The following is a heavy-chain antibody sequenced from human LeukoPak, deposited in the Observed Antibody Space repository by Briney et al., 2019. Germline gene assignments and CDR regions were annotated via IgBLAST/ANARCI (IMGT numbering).Heavy chain of an antibody. CDR1: GGSISSSSYY. J-gene: IGHJ4*02. D-gene: IGHD2-15*01. Sequence: PSEALSLACTVSGGSISSSSYYWGWIRRPPGKGLDWIWRMYYSGSTDYNPSLKSRVTISVDTSKNQFSLKLSSVTAADTAVYYCARYCSGGSCYLSSRDYWGQGTLVTVSS. V-gene: IGHV4-39*07. CDR2: MYYSGST. CDR3: ARYCSGGSCYLSSRDY.